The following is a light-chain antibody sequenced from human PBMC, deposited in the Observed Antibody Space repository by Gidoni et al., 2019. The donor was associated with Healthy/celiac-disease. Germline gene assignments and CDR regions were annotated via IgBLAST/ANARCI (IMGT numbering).Light chain of an antibody. J-gene: IGKJ2*01. Sequence: DIVMTQSPDPLAVSLGERATINCKSSQSVLYSSNNKNYLAWYQQKPGQPPKLIIYWASTRESGVPDRFSGSGSGTDFTLTISSLQAEDVAVYYCQQYYSTPHTFGQGTKLEIK. CDR2: WAS. CDR1: QSVLYSSNNKNY. V-gene: IGKV4-1*01. CDR3: QQYYSTPHT.